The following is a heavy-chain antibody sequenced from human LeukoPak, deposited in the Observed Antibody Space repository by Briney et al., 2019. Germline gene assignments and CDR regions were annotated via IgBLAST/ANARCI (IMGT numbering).Heavy chain of an antibody. J-gene: IGHJ4*02. V-gene: IGHV3-11*01. D-gene: IGHD1-26*01. CDR3: ARDGIAGATSGDY. CDR1: GFTFSDYY. CDR2: ISSNSDSI. Sequence: PGGPLRLSCAASGFTFSDYYMSWIRQAPGKGLEWVSYISSNSDSIYYADSVKGRFTISRDNAKNSLYLQMNSLRAEDTAVYYCARDGIAGATSGDYWGQGILVTVSS.